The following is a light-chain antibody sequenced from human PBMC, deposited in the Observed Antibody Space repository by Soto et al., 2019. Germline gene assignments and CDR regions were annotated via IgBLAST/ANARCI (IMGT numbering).Light chain of an antibody. CDR1: QSVSTY. CDR3: QHRDKWPLT. Sequence: EIVLTQSPATLSLSPGERATLSCRASQSVSTYLAWYRQKPGQAPRLLIYDAFKRATDIPARFSGSGSGTDFTLTISSLEPEDFAVYYCQHRDKWPLTFGGGTKVEIK. CDR2: DAF. J-gene: IGKJ4*01. V-gene: IGKV3-11*01.